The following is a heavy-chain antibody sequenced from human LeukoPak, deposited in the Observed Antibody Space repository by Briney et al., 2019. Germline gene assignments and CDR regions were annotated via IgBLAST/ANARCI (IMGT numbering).Heavy chain of an antibody. CDR2: IASTTDGGTA. J-gene: IGHJ4*02. CDR1: GFIFSNAW. Sequence: GGSLRLSCATSGFIFSNAWMSWVRQAPGKGLEWVGHIASTTDGGTADFAPSVKGRFTISRDDSKNTVYLQMNTLKTEDTALYYCATERGYSHGPLDYWGQGTLVTVSS. CDR3: ATERGYSHGPLDY. D-gene: IGHD5-18*01. V-gene: IGHV3-15*04.